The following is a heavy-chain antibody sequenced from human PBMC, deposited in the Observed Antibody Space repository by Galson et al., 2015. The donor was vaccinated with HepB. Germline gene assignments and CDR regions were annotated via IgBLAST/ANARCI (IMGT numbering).Heavy chain of an antibody. CDR1: GISFNTYG. CDR3: AKEGRASRGLHEAMAAAPYYYYMEV. D-gene: IGHD5-18*01. V-gene: IGHV3-30*18. Sequence: SLRLSCAASGISFNTYGMHWVRQAPGKGLEWVSLISSDGSNTYYGDSVKGRFTISRDNSKNTLYLQITSLRAEDTAVYFCAKEGRASRGLHEAMAAAPYYYYMEVWGKGTTVTVSS. J-gene: IGHJ6*03. CDR2: ISSDGSNT.